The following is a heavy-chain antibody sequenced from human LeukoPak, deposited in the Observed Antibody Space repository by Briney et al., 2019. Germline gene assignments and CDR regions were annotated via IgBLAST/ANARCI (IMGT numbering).Heavy chain of an antibody. CDR3: AKQPEEYYDILTGISDY. Sequence: GGSLRLSCAASGFPFPTYPMHWVRQAPGKGLEWVAVISYDGSNKYYADSVKGRFTISRDNSKNTLYLQMNSLRAEDTAVYYCAKQPEEYYDILTGISDYWGQGTLVTVSS. CDR1: GFPFPTYP. CDR2: ISYDGSNK. J-gene: IGHJ4*02. D-gene: IGHD3-9*01. V-gene: IGHV3-30*18.